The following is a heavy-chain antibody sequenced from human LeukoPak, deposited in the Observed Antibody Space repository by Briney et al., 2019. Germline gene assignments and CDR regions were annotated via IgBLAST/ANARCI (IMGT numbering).Heavy chain of an antibody. Sequence: QAGGSLRLSCAASGFTFSTYAMSWVRQAPGKGLEWVSAISGGGDTIYYTGSVKGRFTISRDNSKNTLYLQMNSLRAEDTAVYYCAKSQVTGRCPTMDVWGQGTTVTVSS. CDR2: ISGGGDTI. V-gene: IGHV3-23*01. D-gene: IGHD2-2*01. CDR3: AKSQVTGRCPTMDV. CDR1: GFTFSTYA. J-gene: IGHJ6*02.